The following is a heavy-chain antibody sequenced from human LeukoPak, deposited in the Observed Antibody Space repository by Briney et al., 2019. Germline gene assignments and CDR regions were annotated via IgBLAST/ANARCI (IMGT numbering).Heavy chain of an antibody. CDR1: GGSISSYY. V-gene: IGHV4-59*01. D-gene: IGHD3-22*01. Sequence: SETLSLTCTVSGGSISSYYWSWIRQPPGKGLEWIGYIYYSGSTNYNPSLKSRVTISVGTSKNQFSLKLSSVTAADTAVYYCARLDYYDSSGHERLFDYWGQGTLVTVSS. CDR3: ARLDYYDSSGHERLFDY. CDR2: IYYSGST. J-gene: IGHJ4*02.